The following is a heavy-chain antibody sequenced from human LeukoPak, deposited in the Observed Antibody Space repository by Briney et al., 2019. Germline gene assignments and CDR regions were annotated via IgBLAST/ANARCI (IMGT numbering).Heavy chain of an antibody. CDR2: INQDGREK. V-gene: IGHV3-7*03. Sequence: GSLLLSCSASGFTFSSYYMSWVRPAPGKGLEWVANINQDGREKYYVDSVKGRFTISRDNAKNSLYLQMNSLRAEDTALYYCALYCSSSSCHDAFDIWGQGTMVTVSS. CDR1: GFTFSSYY. D-gene: IGHD2-2*01. J-gene: IGHJ3*02. CDR3: ALYCSSSSCHDAFDI.